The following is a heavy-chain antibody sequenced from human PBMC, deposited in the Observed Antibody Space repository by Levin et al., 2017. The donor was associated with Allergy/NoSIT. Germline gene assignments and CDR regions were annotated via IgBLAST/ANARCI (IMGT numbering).Heavy chain of an antibody. CDR3: ARDSGAYYGSGSYYKD. CDR1: GFTFSDYY. D-gene: IGHD3-10*01. CDR2: ISSSSSYT. Sequence: GGSLRLSCAASGFTFSDYYMSWIRQAPGKGLEWVSYISSSSSYTNYADSVKGRFTISRDNAKNSLYLQMNSLRAEDTAVYYCARDSGAYYGSGSYYKDWGQGTLVTVSS. J-gene: IGHJ4*02. V-gene: IGHV3-11*05.